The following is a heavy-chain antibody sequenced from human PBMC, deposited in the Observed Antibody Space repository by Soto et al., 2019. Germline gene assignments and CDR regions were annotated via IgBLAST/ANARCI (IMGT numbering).Heavy chain of an antibody. CDR2: IWYDGSNK. Sequence: GGSLRLSCAASGFTFSSYGMHWVRQAPGKGLEWVAVIWYDGSNKYYADSVKGRFTISRNNSKNTLYLQMNSLRAEDTAVYYCARGPPFWSGQYYYYGMHVWGQGTTVTVSS. CDR3: ARGPPFWSGQYYYYGMHV. D-gene: IGHD3-3*01. V-gene: IGHV3-33*01. J-gene: IGHJ6*02. CDR1: GFTFSSYG.